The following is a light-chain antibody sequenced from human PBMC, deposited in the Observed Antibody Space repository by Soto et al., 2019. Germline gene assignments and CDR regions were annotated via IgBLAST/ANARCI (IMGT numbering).Light chain of an antibody. CDR2: WAS. Sequence: DIVMTQSPDSLTVSLGERATISCKSSQSVFYRSTKTNYLGWYQQKPGQRPRLLIYWASTREIGVPDRFSGSGSRTDFTLTISSLQAEDAAIYYCQQYYETPFSFGGGTKVEI. CDR1: QSVFYRSTKTNY. J-gene: IGKJ4*01. CDR3: QQYYETPFS. V-gene: IGKV4-1*01.